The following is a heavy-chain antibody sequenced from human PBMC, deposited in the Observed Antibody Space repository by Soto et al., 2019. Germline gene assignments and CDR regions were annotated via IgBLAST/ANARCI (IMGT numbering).Heavy chain of an antibody. Sequence: QVQLVESGGGLVKPGGSLRLSCAASGFTFSDYYMSWIRQAPGKGLEWVSYISSSGSTIYYADSVKGRFTISRDNAKNSLYLQMNSLRAEDTAVYYCASGAGLWFGEFTPDYYYGMDVWGQGTTVTVSS. V-gene: IGHV3-11*01. D-gene: IGHD3-10*01. J-gene: IGHJ6*02. CDR2: ISSSGSTI. CDR1: GFTFSDYY. CDR3: ASGAGLWFGEFTPDYYYGMDV.